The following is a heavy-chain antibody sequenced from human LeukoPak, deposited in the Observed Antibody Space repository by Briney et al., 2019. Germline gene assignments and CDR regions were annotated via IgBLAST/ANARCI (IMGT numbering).Heavy chain of an antibody. D-gene: IGHD3-16*01. CDR1: GYTFIAYY. V-gene: IGHV1-46*01. Sequence: GASVKVSCKASGYTFIAYYIHWVRQAPGQGLEWMGIINPSGGSTTYAQKFQGRVTITADESTSTAYMELSSLRSEDTAVYYCAREGGVTENYFDYWGQGTLVTVSS. J-gene: IGHJ4*02. CDR2: INPSGGST. CDR3: AREGGVTENYFDY.